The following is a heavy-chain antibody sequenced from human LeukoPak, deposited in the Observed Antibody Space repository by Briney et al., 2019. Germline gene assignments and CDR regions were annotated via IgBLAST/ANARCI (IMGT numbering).Heavy chain of an antibody. CDR3: AGDFGSRDDAFDI. CDR1: GGSISSSSYY. CDR2: IFSSGST. D-gene: IGHD3-3*01. V-gene: IGHV4-61*05. J-gene: IGHJ3*02. Sequence: SETLSLTCTVSGGSISSSSYYWGWIRQPPGKGLEWIGHIFSSGSTNHNPSLKSRVTMSVDTSKNQFSLKLSSVTAADTAVYYCAGDFGSRDDAFDIWGQGKMVTVSS.